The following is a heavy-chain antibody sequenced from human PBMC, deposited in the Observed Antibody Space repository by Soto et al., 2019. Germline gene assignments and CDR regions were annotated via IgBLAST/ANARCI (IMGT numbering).Heavy chain of an antibody. CDR2: VNTGGDGA. CDR3: AGDYAAPDTGFDP. J-gene: IGHJ5*02. CDR1: GDTFTNYC. Sequence: QVQLVHSGAEVKKPWASVQVSCKASGDTFTNYCMTWVRQAPGQGLEWMGRVNTGGDGATYAQECEGRVTMTRDTSTSTGYIEHSRLRSEDTAVYYFAGDYAAPDTGFDPWGQGTLVTVFS. D-gene: IGHD3-16*01. V-gene: IGHV1-46*03.